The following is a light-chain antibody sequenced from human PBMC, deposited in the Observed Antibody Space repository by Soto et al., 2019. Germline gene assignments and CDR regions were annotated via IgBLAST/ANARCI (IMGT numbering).Light chain of an antibody. Sequence: EIVLTQSPGTLSLSPGEGATLSCRASQSVRSGSLAWYQQKPGQAPRLLIFGASSRATDIPDRFSGSGSGTDFTLTITRVDTEDFAVYYCHHYADSPYTFGQGTKLEIK. V-gene: IGKV3-20*01. CDR1: QSVRSGS. J-gene: IGKJ2*01. CDR3: HHYADSPYT. CDR2: GAS.